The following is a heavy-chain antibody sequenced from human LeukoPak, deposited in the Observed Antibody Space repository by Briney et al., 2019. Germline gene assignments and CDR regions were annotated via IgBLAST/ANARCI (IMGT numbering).Heavy chain of an antibody. D-gene: IGHD3-3*01. CDR1: GFTFSGYW. J-gene: IGHJ4*02. CDR2: IKQDGSEK. CDR3: ARGYDFWY. V-gene: IGHV3-7*01. Sequence: GGSLRLSCAASGFTFSGYWMSWVRQAPGKGLEWVDNIKQDGSEKYYVDSVKGRFTISRDNAKNSLYLQMNSLRAEDTAVYFCARGYDFWYWGQGTLVTVSS.